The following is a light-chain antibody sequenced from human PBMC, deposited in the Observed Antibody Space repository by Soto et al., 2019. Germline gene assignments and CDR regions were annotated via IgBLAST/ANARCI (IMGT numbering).Light chain of an antibody. V-gene: IGLV2-14*01. CDR3: SSYTSSSTRYA. CDR1: SSDVGGYNY. CDR2: DVS. Sequence: QSALTQPASVSGSPRQSITISCTGTSSDVGGYNYVSWYQQHPGKAPKLMIYDVSNRPSGVSNRFSGSKSGNTACLTISGLQAEDEADYYCSSYTSSSTRYAFGTGTKLTVL. J-gene: IGLJ1*01.